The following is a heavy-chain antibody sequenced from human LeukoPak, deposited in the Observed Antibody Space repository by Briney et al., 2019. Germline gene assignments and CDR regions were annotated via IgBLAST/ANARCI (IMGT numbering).Heavy chain of an antibody. CDR3: AREVVVVVAARGAFDY. CDR1: GYSISSGYY. Sequence: SETLSLTCAVSGYSISSGYYWGWIRQPPGKGLEWIGSIYHSGSTYYNPSLKGRVTISVDTSKNQFSLKLSSVTAADTAVYYCAREVVVVVAARGAFDYWGQGTLVTVSS. V-gene: IGHV4-38-2*02. J-gene: IGHJ4*02. D-gene: IGHD2-15*01. CDR2: IYHSGST.